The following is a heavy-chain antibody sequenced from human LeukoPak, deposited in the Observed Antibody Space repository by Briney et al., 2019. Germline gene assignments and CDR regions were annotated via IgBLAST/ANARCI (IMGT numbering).Heavy chain of an antibody. CDR2: IREDGSDD. V-gene: IGHV3-7*03. J-gene: IGHJ4*02. CDR3: ARGDGYYFGS. CDR1: GFTFSTYS. Sequence: GGSLRLSCAASGFTFSTYSMNWVRQAPGKGLAWVANIREDGSDDTYVDSVKGRFTISRDNAKNSLFLQMNNLRAEDTAVYYCARGDGYYFGSWGQGTLVTVSS.